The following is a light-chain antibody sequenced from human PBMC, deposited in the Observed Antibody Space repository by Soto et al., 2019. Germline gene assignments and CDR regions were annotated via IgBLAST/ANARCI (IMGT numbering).Light chain of an antibody. CDR3: QQRKNWPPWT. J-gene: IGKJ1*01. Sequence: EIVLTQSPATLSLSPGERATLSCRASQSVSSYLAWYQQKPGQAPRLLIYDASNRATGIPARFSGSGSGTDFTLTISSPEPEDFAVYYCQQRKNWPPWTFGQGTKVEIK. CDR1: QSVSSY. V-gene: IGKV3-11*01. CDR2: DAS.